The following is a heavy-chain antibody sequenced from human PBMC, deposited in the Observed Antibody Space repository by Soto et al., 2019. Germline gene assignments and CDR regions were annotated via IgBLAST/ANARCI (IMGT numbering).Heavy chain of an antibody. J-gene: IGHJ6*03. V-gene: IGHV4-34*01. CDR3: ARLRIVGATTVPKYYYYYMDV. D-gene: IGHD1-26*01. Sequence: SETLSLTCAVYGGSFSGYYWSWIRQPPGKGLEWIGEINHSGSTNYNPSLKSRVTISVDTSKNQFSLKLSSVTAADTAVYYCARLRIVGATTVPKYYYYYMDVWGKGTTVTVSS. CDR2: INHSGST. CDR1: GGSFSGYY.